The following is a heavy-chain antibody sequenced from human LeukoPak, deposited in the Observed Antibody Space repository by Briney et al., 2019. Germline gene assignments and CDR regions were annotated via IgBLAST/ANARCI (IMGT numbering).Heavy chain of an antibody. CDR2: INHSGST. CDR3: ARRDYSGYDYYYMDV. D-gene: IGHD1-26*01. J-gene: IGHJ6*03. V-gene: IGHV4-34*01. Sequence: PSETLSLTCAVYGGSFSGYYWSWIRQPPGKGLEWIGEINHSGSTNYNPSLKSRVTISVDTSKNQFSLKLSSVTAADTAVYYCARRDYSGYDYYYMDVWGKGTTVTVSS. CDR1: GGSFSGYY.